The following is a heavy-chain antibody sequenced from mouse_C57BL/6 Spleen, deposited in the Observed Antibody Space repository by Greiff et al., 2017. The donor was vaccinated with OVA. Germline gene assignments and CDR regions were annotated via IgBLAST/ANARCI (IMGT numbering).Heavy chain of an antibody. V-gene: IGHV1-15*01. CDR3: TRDMLHD. J-gene: IGHJ2*01. CDR1: GYTFTDYE. D-gene: IGHD6-5*01. Sequence: VQLQQSGAELVRPGASVTLSCKASGYTFTDYEMHWVKQTPVHGLEWIGAIDPEPGGTAYNQKFKGKAILTADKSSSTAYMELRSLTSEDSAVYYCTRDMLHDWGQGTTLTVSS. CDR2: IDPEPGGT.